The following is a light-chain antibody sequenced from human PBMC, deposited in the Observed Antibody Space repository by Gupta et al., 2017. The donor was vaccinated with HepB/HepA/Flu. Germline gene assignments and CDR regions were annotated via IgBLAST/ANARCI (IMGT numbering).Light chain of an antibody. CDR3: QSYDRSLSGPGV. J-gene: IGLJ2*01. Sequence: SVLTLPPSVSAAPGQRFPLSCTGSSSNIGAGYDVHWYQQLPGTAPKLLIYGNSNRPSGVPDRFSGSKSGTSASLAITGLQAEDEADYYCQSYDRSLSGPGVFGGGTKLTVL. V-gene: IGLV1-40*01. CDR2: GNS. CDR1: SSNIGAGYD.